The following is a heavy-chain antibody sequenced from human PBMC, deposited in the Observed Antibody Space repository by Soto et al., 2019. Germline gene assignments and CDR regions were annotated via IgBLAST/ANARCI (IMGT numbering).Heavy chain of an antibody. Sequence: QVQLVESGGGVVQPGRSLRLSCVASGFTLKTYGIHWVRQVPGKGLEWVAVMWYDGTTTYYGDSVKGRFTISRDESKNTVILQMDSLRAEDTAVYHRARVYTGNRPANYYYYGMDVWGQGTTVTVSS. CDR1: GFTLKTYG. CDR2: MWYDGTTT. J-gene: IGHJ6*02. CDR3: ARVYTGNRPANYYYYGMDV. D-gene: IGHD1-1*01. V-gene: IGHV3-33*01.